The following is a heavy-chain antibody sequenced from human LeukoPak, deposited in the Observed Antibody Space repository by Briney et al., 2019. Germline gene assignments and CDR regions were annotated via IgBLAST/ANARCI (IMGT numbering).Heavy chain of an antibody. Sequence: GGSLRLSCAASGFTFSDYYMSWIRQAPGKGLEWVSYISSSGSTIYYADSVKGRFTISRDNAKNSLYLQMDSLRAEDTAVYYCAREGGMLYYYYYGMDVWGQGTTVTVSS. CDR1: GFTFSDYY. J-gene: IGHJ6*02. D-gene: IGHD3-16*01. V-gene: IGHV3-11*04. CDR3: AREGGMLYYYYYGMDV. CDR2: ISSSGSTI.